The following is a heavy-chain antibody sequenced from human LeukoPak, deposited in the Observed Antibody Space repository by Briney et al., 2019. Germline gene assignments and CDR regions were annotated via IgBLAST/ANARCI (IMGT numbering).Heavy chain of an antibody. Sequence: PSETLSLTCTVSGGSISSSGYYWGWIRQPPEKGLEWIGSVYDSGTTYYNPSLKSRVTVHVDTSKNQFSLRLSSVTAADTADYYCARHGGAAAGLDYCGQGILVTVSS. J-gene: IGHJ4*02. D-gene: IGHD6-13*01. CDR3: ARHGGAAAGLDY. CDR1: GGSISSSGYY. CDR2: VYDSGTT. V-gene: IGHV4-39*01.